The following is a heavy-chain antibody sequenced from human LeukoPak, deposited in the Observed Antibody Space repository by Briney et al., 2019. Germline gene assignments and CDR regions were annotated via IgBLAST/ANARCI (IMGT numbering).Heavy chain of an antibody. CDR2: IYYSGNT. D-gene: IGHD1-26*01. V-gene: IGHV4-59*08. Sequence: SETLSLTCTVSGGSISGYYWSWIRQPPGKGLEWIGNIYYSGNTNYNPSLRSRVTIFLDTSRNQFSLKLSSVTAADTAVYYCARLPRSIVGATNFDYWGQGTLVTVSS. CDR3: ARLPRSIVGATNFDY. CDR1: GGSISGYY. J-gene: IGHJ4*02.